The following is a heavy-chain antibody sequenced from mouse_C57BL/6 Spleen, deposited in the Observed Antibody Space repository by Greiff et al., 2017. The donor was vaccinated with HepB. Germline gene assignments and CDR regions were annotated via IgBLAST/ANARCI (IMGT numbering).Heavy chain of an antibody. V-gene: IGHV5-12*01. CDR3: ARLSGYDYDGYYFDY. CDR1: GFTFSDYY. Sequence: EVKVEESGGGLVQPGGSLKLSCAASGFTFSDYYMYWVRQTPEKRLEWVAYISNGGGSTYYPDTVKGRFTISRDNAKNTLYLQMSRLKSEDTAMYYCARLSGYDYDGYYFDYWGQGTTLTVSS. CDR2: ISNGGGST. J-gene: IGHJ2*01. D-gene: IGHD2-4*01.